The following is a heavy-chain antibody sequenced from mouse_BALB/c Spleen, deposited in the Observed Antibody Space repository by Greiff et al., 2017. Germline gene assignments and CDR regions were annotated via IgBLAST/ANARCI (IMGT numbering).Heavy chain of an antibody. CDR3: ARGDGNYEYYYAMDY. V-gene: IGHV1-19*01. Sequence: VQLQQSGPELVKPGASVKMSCKASGYTFTDYYMDWVKQSHGESFEWIGRVNPYNGGTSYNQKFKGKATLTVDKSSSTAYMELNSLTSEDSAVYYCARGDGNYEYYYAMDYWGQGTSVTVSS. CDR2: VNPYNGGT. J-gene: IGHJ4*01. CDR1: GYTFTDYY. D-gene: IGHD2-1*01.